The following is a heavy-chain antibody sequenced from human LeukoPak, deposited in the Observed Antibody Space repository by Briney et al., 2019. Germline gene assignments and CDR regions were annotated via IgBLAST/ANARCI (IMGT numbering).Heavy chain of an antibody. CDR2: ISGDGTIT. Sequence: GGSLRLSCAASGLNLDAYAMHWVRQAPGKGLEWVSLISGDGTITYYADSVKGRFTISRDNSKNSLFLEMNSLRSEDTALYYCAKDTPLFYHYYGIDVWGQGATVTVSS. V-gene: IGHV3-43*02. CDR3: AKDTPLFYHYYGIDV. CDR1: GLNLDAYA. J-gene: IGHJ6*02.